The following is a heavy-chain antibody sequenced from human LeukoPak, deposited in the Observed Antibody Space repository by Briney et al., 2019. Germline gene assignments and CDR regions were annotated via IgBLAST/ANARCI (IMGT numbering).Heavy chain of an antibody. D-gene: IGHD6-13*01. CDR3: ARGGGSWFHYFDY. CDR2: IIPIFGTA. CDR1: GGTFSSYA. V-gene: IGHV1-69*05. J-gene: IGHJ4*02. Sequence: SVKVSCKASGGTFSSYAISWVRQAPGQGLEWMGGIIPIFGTANYAQKFQGRVTITTDESTSTAYMELSSLRSEDTAVYYCARGGGSWFHYFDYWGQGTLVTVSS.